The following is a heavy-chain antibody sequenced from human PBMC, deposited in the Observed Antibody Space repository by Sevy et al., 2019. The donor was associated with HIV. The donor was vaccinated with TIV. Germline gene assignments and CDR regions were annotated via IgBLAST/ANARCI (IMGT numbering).Heavy chain of an antibody. CDR3: AKGGGMATIFGFLGAFDI. CDR1: GFTFSSYA. V-gene: IGHV3-23*01. J-gene: IGHJ3*02. Sequence: GGSLRLSCAASGFTFSSYAMSWVRQAPGKGLEWVSAISGSGGSTYYADSVKGRFTISRDNSKNTLYLQMNSLRAEDTAVYYCAKGGGMATIFGFLGAFDIWGQGTMVTVSS. CDR2: ISGSGGST. D-gene: IGHD3-3*01.